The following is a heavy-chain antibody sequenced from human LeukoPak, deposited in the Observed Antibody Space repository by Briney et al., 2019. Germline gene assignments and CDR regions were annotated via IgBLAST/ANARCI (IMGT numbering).Heavy chain of an antibody. Sequence: PSETLSLTCAVYGGSFSDYYWSWIRQPPGKGLEWVGEINHSGSTNYNPSLKSRVTISVDTSKNQFSLKLSSVTAADTAVYYCAKSTYYYDTFVNAFDFWGQGTVVTVSS. V-gene: IGHV4-34*01. J-gene: IGHJ3*01. CDR1: GGSFSDYY. D-gene: IGHD3-22*01. CDR2: INHSGST. CDR3: AKSTYYYDTFVNAFDF.